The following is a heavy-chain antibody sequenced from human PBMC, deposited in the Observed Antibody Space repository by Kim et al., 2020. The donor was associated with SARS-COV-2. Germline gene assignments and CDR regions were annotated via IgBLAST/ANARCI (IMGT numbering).Heavy chain of an antibody. CDR2: TSYDGNNT. CDR3: AKASFYYYDNSGYSPFGY. Sequence: GGSLRLSCEASGFTFSDYAMHWVRQAPGKGLEWVAFTSYDGNNTYYIDSVKGRFTISRDNSKNMLYLQMNSLRAEDTAVYYCAKASFYYYDNSGYSPFGYWGQGTLVTVSS. CDR1: GFTFSDYA. V-gene: IGHV3-30*18. D-gene: IGHD3-22*01. J-gene: IGHJ4*02.